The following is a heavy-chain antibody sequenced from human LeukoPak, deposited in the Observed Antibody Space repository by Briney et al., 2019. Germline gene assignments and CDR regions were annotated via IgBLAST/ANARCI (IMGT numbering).Heavy chain of an antibody. CDR1: GGSFSGYY. D-gene: IGHD1-26*01. CDR2: INHSGST. J-gene: IGHJ4*02. Sequence: PSETLSLTCAVYGGSFSGYYWSWIRQPPGKGLEWIGEINHSGSTNYNPSLKSRVTISVDTSKNQFSLKLSSVTAADTAVYYCARFRIVGAIDYWDQGTLVTVSS. CDR3: ARFRIVGAIDY. V-gene: IGHV4-34*01.